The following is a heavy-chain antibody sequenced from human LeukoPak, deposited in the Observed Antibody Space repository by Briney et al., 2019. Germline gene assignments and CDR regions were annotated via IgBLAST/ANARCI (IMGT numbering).Heavy chain of an antibody. CDR3: ARDLSASTVDTIFNY. D-gene: IGHD5-12*01. J-gene: IGHJ4*02. CDR2: INPNSGGT. CDR1: GYTFTSYY. Sequence: GASVKVSCKASGYTFTSYYMHWVRQAPGQGLEWMGWINPNSGGTNYAQKFQGRVTMTRDTSISTAYMELSRLRSDDTAVYYCARDLSASTVDTIFNYWGQGTLVTVSS. V-gene: IGHV1-2*02.